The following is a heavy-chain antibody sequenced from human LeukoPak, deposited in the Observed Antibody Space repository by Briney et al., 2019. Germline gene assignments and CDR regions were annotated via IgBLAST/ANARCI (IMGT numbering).Heavy chain of an antibody. CDR2: IYSGGST. V-gene: IGHV3-66*02. J-gene: IGHJ4*02. Sequence: GGSLRLSCAASGFTVSSNYMSWVRQAPGKGLEWVSVIYSGGSTYYADSVEGRFTISRDNSKNTLYLQMNSLRAEDTAVYYCARAAIRYSSSPLDYWGQGTLVTVSS. CDR3: ARAAIRYSSSPLDY. CDR1: GFTVSSNY. D-gene: IGHD6-6*01.